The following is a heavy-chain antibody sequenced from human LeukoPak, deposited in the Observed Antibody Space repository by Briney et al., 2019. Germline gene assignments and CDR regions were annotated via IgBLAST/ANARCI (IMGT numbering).Heavy chain of an antibody. Sequence: PGGSLRLSCAASGFTFSSYWMSWVRQAPGKGLEWVANIKQDGSEKYYVDSVKGRFTISRDNAKNSLYLQMNSLRAEDTAVYYCARGSIILQLRSEFDYWGQGTLVTVSS. D-gene: IGHD5-18*01. CDR2: IKQDGSEK. J-gene: IGHJ4*02. CDR1: GFTFSSYW. CDR3: ARGSIILQLRSEFDY. V-gene: IGHV3-7*01.